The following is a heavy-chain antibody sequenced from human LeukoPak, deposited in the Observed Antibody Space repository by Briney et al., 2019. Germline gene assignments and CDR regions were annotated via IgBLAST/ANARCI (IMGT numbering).Heavy chain of an antibody. Sequence: SVTVSCKASGGTFSSYAISWVRQAPGQGLEWMGRIIPILGIANYAQKFQGRVTITADKSTSTAYMELSSLRSEDSAVYYCARRAAIPYSYYALDVWGQGTTVIVSS. CDR3: ARRAAIPYSYYALDV. V-gene: IGHV1-69*04. D-gene: IGHD2-2*02. CDR1: GGTFSSYA. CDR2: IIPILGIA. J-gene: IGHJ6*02.